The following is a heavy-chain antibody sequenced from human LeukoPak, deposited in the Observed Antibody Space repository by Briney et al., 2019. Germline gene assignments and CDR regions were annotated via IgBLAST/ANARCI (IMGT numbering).Heavy chain of an antibody. CDR2: ISSSGSTI. J-gene: IGHJ4*02. Sequence: GGSLRLSCAASGFTFSDYYMSWVRQAPGKGLEWGSYISSSGSTIYYADSVKGRFTISRDNTKNSLYLQMNSLRAEETAVYYCARDRYCSSTSCYTGQTDYWGQGTLVPVSS. CDR3: ARDRYCSSTSCYTGQTDY. CDR1: GFTFSDYY. V-gene: IGHV3-11*04. D-gene: IGHD2-2*02.